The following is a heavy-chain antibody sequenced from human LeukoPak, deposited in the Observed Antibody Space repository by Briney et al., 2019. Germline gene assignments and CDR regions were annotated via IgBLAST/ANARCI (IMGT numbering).Heavy chain of an antibody. CDR1: GFTFNSYG. Sequence: GGSLRLSCAASGFTFNSYGMTWVRQAPGKGLEWVSSISGSGGSTYYADSVKGRFTISRDNSENTVNLQMNSLRAEDTAVYYCAKGMSWFDPWGQGTLVTVSS. CDR2: ISGSGGST. CDR3: AKGMSWFDP. V-gene: IGHV3-23*01. J-gene: IGHJ5*02.